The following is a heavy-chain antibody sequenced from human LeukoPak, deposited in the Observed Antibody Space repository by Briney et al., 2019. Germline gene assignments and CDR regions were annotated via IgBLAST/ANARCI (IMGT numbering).Heavy chain of an antibody. V-gene: IGHV3-33*01. CDR1: GFTFSSYG. D-gene: IGHD3-9*01. Sequence: QSGRSLRLSCAASGFTFSSYGMHWGRQAPGKGLEWVAVIWYDGSNKYYADSVKVRFTISRDNSKNTLYLQMNSLRAEDTAVYYCARDAGRYFDWLGYWGQGPVVPVTS. CDR3: ARDAGRYFDWLGY. CDR2: IWYDGSNK. J-gene: IGHJ4*02.